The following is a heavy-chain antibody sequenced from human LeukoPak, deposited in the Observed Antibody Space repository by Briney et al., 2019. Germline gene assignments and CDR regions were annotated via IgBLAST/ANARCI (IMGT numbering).Heavy chain of an antibody. V-gene: IGHV3-23*01. CDR3: ARESPDRYGMDV. CDR1: GFTFSSYA. Sequence: GGSLRLSCAASGFTFSSYAMSWGRQAGGKGMEWGSAISGGGGSTYYADSVKGRFTISTANSKNTLYLQMNSLRAEDTAVYYCARESPDRYGMDVWGKGTTVTVSS. CDR2: ISGGGGST. J-gene: IGHJ6*04.